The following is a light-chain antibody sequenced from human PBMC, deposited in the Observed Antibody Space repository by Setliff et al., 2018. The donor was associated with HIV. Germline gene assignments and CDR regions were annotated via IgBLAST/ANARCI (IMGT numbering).Light chain of an antibody. Sequence: QSALTQPPSASGTPGQRVTISCSGSSSNIGSNYVTWYQLLPGAAPKVLIHWNNQRPSGVPDRFSGSKSGTSASLAISGLRSEDEADYYCAAWGGTLTGRSYVFGTGTRSPS. CDR2: WNN. V-gene: IGLV1-47*01. J-gene: IGLJ1*01. CDR1: SSNIGSNY. CDR3: AAWGGTLTGRSYV.